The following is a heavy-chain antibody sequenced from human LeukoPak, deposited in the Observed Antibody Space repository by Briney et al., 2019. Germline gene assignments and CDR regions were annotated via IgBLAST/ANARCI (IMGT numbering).Heavy chain of an antibody. V-gene: IGHV1-2*02. CDR2: INPNSGGT. J-gene: IGHJ4*02. CDR1: GYTFTSNY. D-gene: IGHD4-23*01. Sequence: ASVKVSCKAFGYTFTSNYMHWVRQAPGQGLEWMGWINPNSGGTNYAQKFQGRVTMTRDTSISTAYMELSRLRSDDTAVYYCARHRMTTAVNWGQGTLVTVSS. CDR3: ARHRMTTAVN.